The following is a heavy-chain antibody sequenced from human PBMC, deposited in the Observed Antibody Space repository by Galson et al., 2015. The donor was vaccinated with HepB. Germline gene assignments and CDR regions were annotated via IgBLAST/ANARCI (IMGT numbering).Heavy chain of an antibody. CDR1: GFTFEDYA. Sequence: SLRLSCAASGFTFEDYAMHWVRQVPGNGLEWVSGIGWNSDFTGYADSVRGRFTISRDDARYSLYLQMNSLRTEDTALYYCAQDLTYYYGSGSYFVAMDVWGQGTTVTVSS. CDR3: AQDLTYYYGSGSYFVAMDV. V-gene: IGHV3-9*01. CDR2: IGWNSDFT. J-gene: IGHJ6*02. D-gene: IGHD3-10*01.